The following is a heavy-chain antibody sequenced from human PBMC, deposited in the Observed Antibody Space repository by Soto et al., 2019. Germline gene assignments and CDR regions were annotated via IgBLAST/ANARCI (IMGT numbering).Heavy chain of an antibody. D-gene: IGHD6-13*01. Sequence: ASVKVSCKVSGGPSSSYTVHWVRQAPGQGVEWMGEITTLFGTTNYVQNFQGRVTLSADESANTVYMQLSSLRSEDTAVYYCVRDSIGTAGFDSWGQGTLVTVSS. CDR2: ITTLFGTT. V-gene: IGHV1-69*13. CDR1: GGPSSSYT. J-gene: IGHJ4*02. CDR3: VRDSIGTAGFDS.